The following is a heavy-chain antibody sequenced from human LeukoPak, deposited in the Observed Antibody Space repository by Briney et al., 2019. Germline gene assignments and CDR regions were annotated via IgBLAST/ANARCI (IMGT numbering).Heavy chain of an antibody. CDR1: GFTFSSYA. V-gene: IGHV3-23*01. CDR3: AKEVRFLEWPNWFDP. D-gene: IGHD3-3*01. CDR2: ISGSGGST. J-gene: IGHJ5*02. Sequence: GGSLRLSCAASGFTFSSYAMSWVRQAPGKGLEWVSTISGSGGSTYYADSVKGRFTISRDNSKNTLYLQMNSLRAEDTAVYYCAKEVRFLEWPNWFDPWGQGTLVTVSS.